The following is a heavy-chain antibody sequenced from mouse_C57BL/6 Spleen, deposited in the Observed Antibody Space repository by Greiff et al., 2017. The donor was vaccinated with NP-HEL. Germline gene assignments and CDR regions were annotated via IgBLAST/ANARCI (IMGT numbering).Heavy chain of an antibody. CDR3: AKGTSTVVATDY. CDR2: IYPGDGDT. CDR1: GYAFSSSW. V-gene: IGHV1-82*01. J-gene: IGHJ2*01. Sequence: VQLQQSGPELVKPGASVKISCKASGYAFSSSWMNWVKQRPGKGLEWIGRIYPGDGDTNYNGKVKGKATLTADKSSSTAYMQLSSLTSEDSAVYFCAKGTSTVVATDYWGQGTTLTVSS. D-gene: IGHD1-1*01.